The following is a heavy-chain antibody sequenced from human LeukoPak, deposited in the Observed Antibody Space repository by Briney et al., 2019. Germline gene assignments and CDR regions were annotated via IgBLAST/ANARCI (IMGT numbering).Heavy chain of an antibody. V-gene: IGHV3-30*02. CDR3: ARPHGNHDY. D-gene: IGHD1-14*01. Sequence: PGGSLRLSCAGSGFSFSSYGMYWVRQAPGKGLEWMAFIRSDGSNKYYADSVKGRFTISRDNSKNTLYLQMNSLRAEDTAVYYCARPHGNHDYWGQGTLVTVSS. CDR1: GFSFSSYG. J-gene: IGHJ4*02. CDR2: IRSDGSNK.